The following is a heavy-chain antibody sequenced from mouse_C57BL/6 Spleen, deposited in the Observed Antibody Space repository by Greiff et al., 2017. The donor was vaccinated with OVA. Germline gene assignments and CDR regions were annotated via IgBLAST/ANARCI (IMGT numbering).Heavy chain of an antibody. CDR1: GYTFTDYY. D-gene: IGHD6-1*01. CDR2: INPNNGGT. Sequence: VQLQQSGPELVKPGASVKISCKASGYTFTDYYMNWVKQSHGKSLEWIGDINPNNGGTSYNQKFKGKATLTVDKSSSTAYMELRSLTSEDSAVYYCARGESGSSYAMDYWGQGTSVTVSS. V-gene: IGHV1-26*01. J-gene: IGHJ4*01. CDR3: ARGESGSSYAMDY.